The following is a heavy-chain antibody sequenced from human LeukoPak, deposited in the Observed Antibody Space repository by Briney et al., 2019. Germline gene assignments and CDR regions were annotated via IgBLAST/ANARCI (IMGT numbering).Heavy chain of an antibody. CDR3: ARAGYYDSSGYTD. V-gene: IGHV4-59*01. Sequence: SETLSLTCTVSGGSISSYYWSWIRQPPGKGLEWIGYIYYSGSTNHNPSLKSRVTISVDTSKNQFSLKLSSVTAADTAVYYCARAGYYDSSGYTDWGQGTLVTVSS. CDR2: IYYSGST. J-gene: IGHJ4*02. CDR1: GGSISSYY. D-gene: IGHD3-22*01.